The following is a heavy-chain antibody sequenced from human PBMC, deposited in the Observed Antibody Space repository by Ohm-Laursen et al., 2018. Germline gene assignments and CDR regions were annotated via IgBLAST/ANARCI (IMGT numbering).Heavy chain of an antibody. CDR1: GGSISSYY. D-gene: IGHD1-26*01. CDR2: INISGST. CDR3: AGRGY. V-gene: IGHV4-4*07. J-gene: IGHJ4*02. Sequence: GTLSLTCTISGGSISSYYWSWIRQPAEKGLEWIGRINISGSTNYNPSLKSRVTMSVDTSKNQLSLNLSSVTAADTAVYYCAGRGYWGQGTLVTVSS.